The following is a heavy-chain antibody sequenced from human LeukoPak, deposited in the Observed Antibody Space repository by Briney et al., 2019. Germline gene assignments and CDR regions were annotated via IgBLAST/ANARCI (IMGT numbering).Heavy chain of an antibody. CDR3: AKDYSSLSYYYYGMDV. J-gene: IGHJ6*02. D-gene: IGHD6-13*01. CDR2: ISWNSGSI. Sequence: GGSLRLSCAASGFTFDDYAMHWVRQAPGKGLEWVSGISWNSGSIGYADSVKGRFTISRDNAKNSLYLQMTSLRAEDTALYYCAKDYSSLSYYYYGMDVWGQGTTVTVSS. V-gene: IGHV3-9*01. CDR1: GFTFDDYA.